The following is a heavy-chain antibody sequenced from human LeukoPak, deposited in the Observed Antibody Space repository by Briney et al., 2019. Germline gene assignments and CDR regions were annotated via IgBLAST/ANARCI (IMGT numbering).Heavy chain of an antibody. CDR1: GYTFTSYG. D-gene: IGHD3-16*02. CDR2: INPNSGGT. V-gene: IGHV1-2*02. J-gene: IGHJ5*02. CDR3: ARVVLRLWFDP. Sequence: ASVKVSCKASGYTFTSYGISWVRQAPGQGLEWMGWINPNSGGTNYAQKFQGRVTMTRDTSISTAYMELSRLRSDDTAVYYCARVVLRLWFDPWGQGTLVTVSS.